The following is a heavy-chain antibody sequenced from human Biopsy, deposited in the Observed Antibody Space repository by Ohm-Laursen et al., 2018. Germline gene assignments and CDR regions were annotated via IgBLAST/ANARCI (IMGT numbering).Heavy chain of an antibody. CDR3: AKDRYNYTPIGGFSMDV. Sequence: GSLRLSCAASGFGFDTSWMYWVRQAPGKGLDWVSLIKSDGLIISYADSVKGRFTISRDNSRDTLYLQMSSLRAEDTAVYYCAKDRYNYTPIGGFSMDVWGQGTTVTVSS. J-gene: IGHJ6*02. CDR2: IKSDGLII. D-gene: IGHD5-18*01. V-gene: IGHV3-74*01. CDR1: GFGFDTSW.